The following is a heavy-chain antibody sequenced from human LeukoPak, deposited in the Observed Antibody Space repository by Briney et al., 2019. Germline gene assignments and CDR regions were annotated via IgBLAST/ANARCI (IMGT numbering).Heavy chain of an antibody. J-gene: IGHJ3*02. Sequence: PGRSLRLSCAASGFNFSNYAIHWVRQAPGKGLEWVAVISYDGRSKLYADSVKGRFTISRDNSKNTLYLQMNSLRVEDTAVYYCAREKGYCSGGSCPDAFVIWGQGTMVTVPS. CDR2: ISYDGRSK. CDR3: AREKGYCSGGSCPDAFVI. D-gene: IGHD2-15*01. CDR1: GFNFSNYA. V-gene: IGHV3-30*04.